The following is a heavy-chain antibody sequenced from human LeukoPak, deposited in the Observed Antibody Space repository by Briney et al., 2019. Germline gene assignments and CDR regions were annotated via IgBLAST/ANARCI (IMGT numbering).Heavy chain of an antibody. CDR2: IRSRADGAIT. Sequence: GGSLRLSCVASGFPFNKAWMSWVRQAPGKGLEWVGRIRSRADGAITDYATPVKGRFTISRDDSKNTLFLQMSSLRSDDTAVYYCTTAFSTYWWPGWGQGTLVAVSS. D-gene: IGHD2-8*02. J-gene: IGHJ4*02. V-gene: IGHV3-15*01. CDR1: GFPFNKAW. CDR3: TTAFSTYWWPG.